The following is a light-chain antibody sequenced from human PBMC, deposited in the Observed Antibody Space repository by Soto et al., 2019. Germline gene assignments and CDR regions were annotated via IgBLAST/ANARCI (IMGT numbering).Light chain of an antibody. V-gene: IGKV3-15*01. Sequence: EIVMMQSPATLSVSPGERVILSCRASQSVGDYLAWYQQKPGQAPRLLIYGASTRATTIPARFSGSGSGTDFTLTISSLPSEDFAVYNCQQSNNWPYTFGQGTRLDIK. CDR3: QQSNNWPYT. CDR1: QSVGDY. CDR2: GAS. J-gene: IGKJ2*01.